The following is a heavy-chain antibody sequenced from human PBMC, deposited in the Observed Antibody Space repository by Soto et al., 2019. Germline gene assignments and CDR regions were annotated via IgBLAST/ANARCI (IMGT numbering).Heavy chain of an antibody. V-gene: IGHV1-8*01. CDR1: GYTFTSYD. CDR3: ARGEVGYDILTGYYRLNWFDP. D-gene: IGHD3-9*01. Sequence: EASVKVSCKASGYTFTSYDINGVRQATGQGLEWMGWMNPNSGNTGYAQKFQGRVTMTRNTSISTAYMELSSLRSEDTAVYYCARGEVGYDILTGYYRLNWFDPWGQGTLVTVSS. CDR2: MNPNSGNT. J-gene: IGHJ5*02.